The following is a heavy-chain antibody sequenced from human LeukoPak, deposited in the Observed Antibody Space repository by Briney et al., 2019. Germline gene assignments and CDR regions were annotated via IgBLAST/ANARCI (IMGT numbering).Heavy chain of an antibody. D-gene: IGHD6-13*01. V-gene: IGHV1-2*02. CDR2: INPNSGGT. J-gene: IGHJ5*02. CDR3: ARDGIAAAGSEFDP. Sequence: ASVKVSCKASGYTFTGYYMHWVRQAPGQGLEWMGWINPNSGGTNYAQKFQGRVTMTRDTSISTAYMELSRLRSDDTAVYYCARDGIAAAGSEFDPWDQGTLVTVSS. CDR1: GYTFTGYY.